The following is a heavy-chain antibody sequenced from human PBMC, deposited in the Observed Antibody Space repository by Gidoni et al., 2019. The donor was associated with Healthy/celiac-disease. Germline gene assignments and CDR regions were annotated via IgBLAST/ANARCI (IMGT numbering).Heavy chain of an antibody. D-gene: IGHD3-22*01. J-gene: IGHJ5*02. CDR2: INPSGGST. CDR3: AREKLGYYYDSSGYLNWFDP. V-gene: IGHV1-46*01. Sequence: QVQLVQSGAEVKKPGASVTVSCKASGYTFTSYYMHWVRQAPGQGLEWMGIINPSGGSTSYAQKFQGRVTMTRDTSTSTVYMELSSLRSEDTAVYYCAREKLGYYYDSSGYLNWFDPWGQGTLVTVSS. CDR1: GYTFTSYY.